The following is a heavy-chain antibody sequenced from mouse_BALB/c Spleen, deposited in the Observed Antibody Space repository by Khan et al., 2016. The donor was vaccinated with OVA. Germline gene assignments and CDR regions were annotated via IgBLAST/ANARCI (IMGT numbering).Heavy chain of an antibody. CDR2: IYYSGTV. Sequence: VRLQQSGPGLVKPSQTVSLTCTVTGISITSGNYRWSWIRQFPGNKLEWIGNIYYSGTVTYNPSLTSRTTITRDTSKNQFFLEMNSLTAEDTATYYCARDYGRLYWFFDVWGAGTTVTVSS. V-gene: IGHV3-5*02. CDR3: ARDYGRLYWFFDV. J-gene: IGHJ1*01. D-gene: IGHD1-1*01. CDR1: GISITSGNYR.